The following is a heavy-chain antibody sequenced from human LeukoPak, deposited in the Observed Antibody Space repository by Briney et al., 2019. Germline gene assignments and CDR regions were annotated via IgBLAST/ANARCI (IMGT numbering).Heavy chain of an antibody. Sequence: SETLSLTCTVSGGSISSSSDYWGWIRQPPGKGLEWSGSIYYSGSTYYNPSLKSRVTISVDTSKNQFSLKLSSVTAADTAVYYCARRRGPSIAARPLVYYFDYWGQGTLVTVSS. CDR1: GGSISSSSDY. V-gene: IGHV4-39*01. CDR2: IYYSGST. J-gene: IGHJ4*02. CDR3: ARRRGPSIAARPLVYYFDY. D-gene: IGHD6-6*01.